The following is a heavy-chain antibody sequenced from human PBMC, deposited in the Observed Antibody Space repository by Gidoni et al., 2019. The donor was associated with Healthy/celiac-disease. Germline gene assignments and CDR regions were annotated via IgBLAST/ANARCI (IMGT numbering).Heavy chain of an antibody. Sequence: QVQLVESGGGVVQPGRSLRLSCAASGFTFSSYGMQWVRQAPGKGLEWVAVISYDGSNKYYADSVKGRFTISRDNSKNTLYLQMNSLRAEDTAVYYCAKDRITMVQGVIMGDAFDIWGQGTMVTVSS. D-gene: IGHD3-10*01. J-gene: IGHJ3*02. CDR1: GFTFSSYG. CDR3: AKDRITMVQGVIMGDAFDI. CDR2: ISYDGSNK. V-gene: IGHV3-30*18.